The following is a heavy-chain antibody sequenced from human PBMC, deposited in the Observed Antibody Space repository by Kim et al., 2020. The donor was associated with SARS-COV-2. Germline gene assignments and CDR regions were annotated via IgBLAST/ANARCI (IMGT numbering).Heavy chain of an antibody. CDR1: GFTFSSYA. CDR2: ISGSGGST. CDR3: ACDIVATIFDYYYYYGMDV. J-gene: IGHJ6*02. V-gene: IGHV3-23*01. D-gene: IGHD5-12*01. Sequence: GGSLRLSCAASGFTFSSYAMSWVRQAPGKGLEWVSAISGSGGSTYYADSVKGRFTISRDNSKNTLYLQMNSLRTEDTAVYYCACDIVATIFDYYYYYGMDVWGQGTTVTVSS.